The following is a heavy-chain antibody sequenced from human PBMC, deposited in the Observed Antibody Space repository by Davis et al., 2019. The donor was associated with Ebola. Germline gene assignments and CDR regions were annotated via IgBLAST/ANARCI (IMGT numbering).Heavy chain of an antibody. D-gene: IGHD1-1*01. J-gene: IGHJ4*02. CDR3: ARLGTTGTTGNDY. CDR1: GGSISSGDYY. V-gene: IGHV4-30-4*01. CDR2: IYYSGST. Sequence: PSETLSLTCTVSGGSISSGDYYWSWIRQPPGKGLEWIGYIYYSGSTYYNPSLKSRVTISVDTSKNQFSLKLSSVTAADTAVYYCARLGTTGTTGNDYWGQGTLVTVSS.